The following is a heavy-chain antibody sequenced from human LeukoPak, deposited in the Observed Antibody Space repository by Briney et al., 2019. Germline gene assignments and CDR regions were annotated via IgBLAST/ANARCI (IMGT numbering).Heavy chain of an antibody. V-gene: IGHV3-7*01. J-gene: IGHJ6*02. CDR3: PRSPLYGMDV. CDR2: IKQDGSEK. Sequence: GGSLRLSCVGSGFTFSNYWMAWVRQAPGKGWEWLVNIKQDGSEKYYAHSVKGRFTISRDNAKNSLYQQMNSLRVEHTAVYYCPRSPLYGMDVWGQGTTVTVAS. CDR1: GFTFSNYW.